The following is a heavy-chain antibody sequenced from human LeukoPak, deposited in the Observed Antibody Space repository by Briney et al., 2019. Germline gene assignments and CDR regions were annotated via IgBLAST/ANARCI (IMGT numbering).Heavy chain of an antibody. D-gene: IGHD3-3*01. J-gene: IGHJ4*02. CDR2: IYYSGST. V-gene: IGHV4-59*01. Sequence: SETLSLTCAVYGGSSSGYYWSWIRQPPGKGLEWIGYIYYSGSTNYNPSLKSRATISVDASKIQLSLKLSSVTAADTAVYYCARTSTADFWSGTYDYWGQGTLVTVSS. CDR3: ARTSTADFWSGTYDY. CDR1: GGSSSGYY.